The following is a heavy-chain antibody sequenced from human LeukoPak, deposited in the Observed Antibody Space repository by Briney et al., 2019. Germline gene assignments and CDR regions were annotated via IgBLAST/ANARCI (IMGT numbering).Heavy chain of an antibody. CDR2: IKQDGSEK. CDR1: GFTFSSYW. Sequence: PGGSLRLSCAASGFTFSSYWMSWVRQAPGKGLEWAANIKQDGSEKYYVDSVKGRFTISRDNAKNSLFLQMNSLRAEDTAVYYCARFHSAYDFEGFDYWGQGTLVTVSS. D-gene: IGHD5-12*01. V-gene: IGHV3-7*03. CDR3: ARFHSAYDFEGFDY. J-gene: IGHJ4*02.